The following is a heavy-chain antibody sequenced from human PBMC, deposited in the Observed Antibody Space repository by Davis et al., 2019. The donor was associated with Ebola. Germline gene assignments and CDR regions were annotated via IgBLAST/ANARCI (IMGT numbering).Heavy chain of an antibody. CDR1: RFPFTSAW. D-gene: IGHD2-8*01. Sequence: PGGSLRLSCVASRFPFTSAWMSWVRQAPGKGLEWVAFISYDGSNQYYTDSVKGRFTISRDNAKNSLYLQMNSLRAEDTAVYYCARAVGHICTDGVCFNYYYSMDVWGQGTTVTVSS. CDR3: ARAVGHICTDGVCFNYYYSMDV. J-gene: IGHJ6*02. CDR2: ISYDGSNQ. V-gene: IGHV3-30-3*01.